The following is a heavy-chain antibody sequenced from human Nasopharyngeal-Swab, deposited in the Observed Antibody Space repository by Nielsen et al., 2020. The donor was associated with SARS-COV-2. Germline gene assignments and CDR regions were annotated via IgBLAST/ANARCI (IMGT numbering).Heavy chain of an antibody. J-gene: IGHJ4*02. D-gene: IGHD4-11*01. V-gene: IGHV3-21*01. CDR2: ISSSSSYI. CDR3: ARWDYSNYDLDY. Sequence: GESLKISCAASGFTFSSYSMNWVRQAPGKGLEWVSSISSSSSYIYYAGPVKGRFTISRDNAKNSLYLQMNSLRAEDTAVYYCARWDYSNYDLDYWGQGTLVTVSS. CDR1: GFTFSSYS.